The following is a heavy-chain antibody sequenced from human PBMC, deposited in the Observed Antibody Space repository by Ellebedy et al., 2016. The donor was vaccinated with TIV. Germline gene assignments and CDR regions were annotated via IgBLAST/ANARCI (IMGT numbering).Heavy chain of an antibody. J-gene: IGHJ4*02. Sequence: PGGSLRLSCAASGFTVSTNYMSWVRQAPGKGLEWVSVIYGGGSTYYADSVKGRFTISRDNSKNTLYLQMNSLNAEDTAVYDCARDRGGSFGYWGQGTLVTVSS. CDR3: ARDRGGSFGY. D-gene: IGHD1-26*01. CDR2: IYGGGST. CDR1: GFTVSTNY. V-gene: IGHV3-66*01.